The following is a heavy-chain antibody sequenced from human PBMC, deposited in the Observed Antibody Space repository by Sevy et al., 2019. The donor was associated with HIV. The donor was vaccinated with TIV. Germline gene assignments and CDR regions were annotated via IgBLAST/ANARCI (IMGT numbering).Heavy chain of an antibody. Sequence: GGSLRLSCAASGFTVTFNSMSWVRQAPGRGLVWVSVIYVGRNTYHADSVKGRFTIFRDSFKDTVDLQMDSLRPEDSGVYYCVRERAGIDHWGQGTLVTVSS. CDR2: IYVGRNT. D-gene: IGHD6-19*01. J-gene: IGHJ4*02. CDR3: VRERAGIDH. V-gene: IGHV3-53*01. CDR1: GFTVTFNS.